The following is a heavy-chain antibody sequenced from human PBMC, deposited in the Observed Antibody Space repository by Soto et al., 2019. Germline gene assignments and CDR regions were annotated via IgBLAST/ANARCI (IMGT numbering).Heavy chain of an antibody. CDR3: SILTIFGVVIISVDY. V-gene: IGHV1-18*01. CDR1: GYTFTSYG. Sequence: KKTWASVKVSCKASGYTFTSYGINWVRQAPGQGLEWMGWISAYNGNTNYAQKLQGRVTMTTDTSTSTAYMELRSLRSDDTALYYFSILTIFGVVIISVDYWGQGTLVTVSS. D-gene: IGHD3-3*01. CDR2: ISAYNGNT. J-gene: IGHJ4*02.